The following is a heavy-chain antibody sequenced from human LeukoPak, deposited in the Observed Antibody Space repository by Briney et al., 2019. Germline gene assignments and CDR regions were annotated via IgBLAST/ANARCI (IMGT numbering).Heavy chain of an antibody. D-gene: IGHD3-10*01. CDR3: ARGHTRISMIRGSRSSYYFDY. CDR1: GGSFGGYY. J-gene: IGHJ4*02. Sequence: KASETLSLTCAVYGGSFGGYYWSWIRQPPEKGLEWIGEINHSGSTTSLKSRVTISVDTSKNQFSLKLSSVTAADTAVYYCARGHTRISMIRGSRSSYYFDYWGQGTLVTVSS. V-gene: IGHV4-34*01. CDR2: INHSGST.